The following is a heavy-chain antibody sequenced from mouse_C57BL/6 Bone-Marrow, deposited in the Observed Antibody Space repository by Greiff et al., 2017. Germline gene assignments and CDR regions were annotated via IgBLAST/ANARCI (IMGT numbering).Heavy chain of an antibody. Sequence: EVHLVESGGGLVQPGGSLKLSCAASGFTFSDYYMYWVRQTPEKRLEWVAYISNGGGSTYYPDTVKGRFTISRYNAKNTLYLQMSRLKSEDTAMYYCAIAGYWGQGTTLTVSS. CDR2: ISNGGGST. CDR1: GFTFSDYY. J-gene: IGHJ2*01. V-gene: IGHV5-12*01. CDR3: AIAGY.